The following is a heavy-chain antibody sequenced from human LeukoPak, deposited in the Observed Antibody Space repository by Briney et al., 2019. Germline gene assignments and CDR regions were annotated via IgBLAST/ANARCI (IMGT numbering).Heavy chain of an antibody. V-gene: IGHV3-30*02. CDR3: AKSPSSWFPFDY. CDR1: GFTFSSYD. D-gene: IGHD6-13*01. Sequence: GGSLRLSCAASGFTFSSYDMHWVRQAPGKGLEWVAFIRYDGSNKYNVDSVKGRFTISRDNSKNTLYLQMNGLRAEDTAVYYCAKSPSSWFPFDYWGQGPLVTVPS. J-gene: IGHJ4*02. CDR2: IRYDGSNK.